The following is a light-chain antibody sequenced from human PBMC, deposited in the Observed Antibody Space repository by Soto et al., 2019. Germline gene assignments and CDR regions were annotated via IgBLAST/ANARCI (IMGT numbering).Light chain of an antibody. Sequence: IPLTQSPSSLSASVGDRVTITCRASQAISGYLAWYQQNPGQAPKLLIYGASTLQSGVPSRFSGSGSGTDFTLTISSLHPADFATYYCQQFKSYPYTFGQGTKLEIK. CDR3: QQFKSYPYT. V-gene: IGKV1-9*01. CDR2: GAS. J-gene: IGKJ2*01. CDR1: QAISGY.